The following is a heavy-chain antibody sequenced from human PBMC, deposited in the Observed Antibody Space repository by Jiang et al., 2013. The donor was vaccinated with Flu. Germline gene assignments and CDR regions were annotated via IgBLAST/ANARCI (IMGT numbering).Heavy chain of an antibody. CDR1: GGSISSSTYY. V-gene: IGHV4-39*01. CDR2: IYYSGSA. D-gene: IGHD1-1*01. J-gene: IGHJ4*02. CDR3: ARHPSWNAHFDY. Sequence: LLKPSETLSLTCTVSGGSISSSTYYWGWIRQPPGKGLEWIGSIYYSGSAYYNPSLKSRVTISVDTSKNQFSLNLISVTAADTAVYYCARHPSWNAHFDYWGQGTLVTVSS.